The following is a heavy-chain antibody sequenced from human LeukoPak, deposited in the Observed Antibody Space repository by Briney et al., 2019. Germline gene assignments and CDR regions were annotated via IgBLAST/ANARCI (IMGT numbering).Heavy chain of an antibody. CDR1: GFTFSDYW. V-gene: IGHV3-7*01. Sequence: PGGSLRLSCAASGFTFSDYWLSWVRQAPGKGLEWVANMNREGSEKNYVDSMKGRITLSRDTGKNALYLQMKRLRVEDTAVYYCARDGGIIRFGGQDVWGQGTTVTVS. J-gene: IGHJ6*02. CDR3: ARDGGIIRFGGQDV. D-gene: IGHD3-16*01. CDR2: MNREGSEK.